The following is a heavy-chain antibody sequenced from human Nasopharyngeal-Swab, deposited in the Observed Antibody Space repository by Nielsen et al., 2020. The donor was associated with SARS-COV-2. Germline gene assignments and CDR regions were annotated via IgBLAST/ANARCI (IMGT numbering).Heavy chain of an antibody. CDR2: INPNSGGT. V-gene: IGHV1-2*02. CDR3: ARGSAVAGLGMRDAFDI. D-gene: IGHD6-19*01. Sequence: ASVKVSCKASGYTFTGYYMHWVRQAPGQGLEWMGWINPNSGGTNYAQKFQGGVTMTRDTSISTAYMELSRLRSDDTAVYYCARGSAVAGLGMRDAFDIWGQGTMVTVSS. CDR1: GYTFTGYY. J-gene: IGHJ3*02.